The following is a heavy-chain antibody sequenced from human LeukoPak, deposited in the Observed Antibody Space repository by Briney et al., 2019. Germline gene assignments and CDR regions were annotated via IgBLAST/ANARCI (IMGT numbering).Heavy chain of an antibody. CDR2: ISSSSSTI. D-gene: IGHD3-3*01. CDR3: ARVGVGRFFDY. Sequence: GGSLRLSCAASGFTFSSYSMNWVRQAPGKGLEWVSYISSSSSTIYYADSVKGRFTISRDNAKNSLYLQMNSLRAEDTAVYYCARVGVGRFFDYWGQGTLVTVSS. CDR1: GFTFSSYS. J-gene: IGHJ4*02. V-gene: IGHV3-48*01.